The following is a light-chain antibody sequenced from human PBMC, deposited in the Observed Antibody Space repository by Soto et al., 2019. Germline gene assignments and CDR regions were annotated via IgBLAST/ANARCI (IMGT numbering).Light chain of an antibody. J-gene: IGKJ1*01. CDR3: QQYHDWPPWT. CDR2: GAS. CDR1: QSVSSN. Sequence: ETVMTQSPATLSVSPGERATLSCSARQSVSSNLAWYQQKPGQAPRLLIYGASTRATGIPTRFSGRVSGTEFTLTISRLQSEDFALYYCQQYHDWPPWTFGQGTKVEVK. V-gene: IGKV3-15*01.